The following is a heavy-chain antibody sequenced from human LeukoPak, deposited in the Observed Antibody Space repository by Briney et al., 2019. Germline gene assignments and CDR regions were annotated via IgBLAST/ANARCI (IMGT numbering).Heavy chain of an antibody. D-gene: IGHD6-13*01. CDR1: GGSISSYY. V-gene: IGHV4-59*08. CDR3: ARLEQQLVPSYYYGMDV. Sequence: SETLSLTCTVSGGSISSYYWSWLRQPPGKGLEGIGYIYYSGSTNYNPSLKSRVTISVDTSKNQFSLKLSSVTAADTAVYYCARLEQQLVPSYYYGMDVWGQGTTVTVSS. CDR2: IYYSGST. J-gene: IGHJ6*02.